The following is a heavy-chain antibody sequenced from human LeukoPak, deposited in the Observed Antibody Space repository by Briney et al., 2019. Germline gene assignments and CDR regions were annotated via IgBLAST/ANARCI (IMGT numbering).Heavy chain of an antibody. V-gene: IGHV3-7*01. D-gene: IGHD2-21*01. CDR3: VREGYFVFDF. CDR2: TKKDGSEK. CDR1: GFTFSTYW. J-gene: IGHJ4*02. Sequence: PGGSPRLSCGASGFTFSTYWMSWVRQAPGKGLEWVANTKKDGSEKYYVDSVKGRFTISRDNAKNSLYLQMNSLRVEDTAVYYCVREGYFVFDFWSQGALVTVSS.